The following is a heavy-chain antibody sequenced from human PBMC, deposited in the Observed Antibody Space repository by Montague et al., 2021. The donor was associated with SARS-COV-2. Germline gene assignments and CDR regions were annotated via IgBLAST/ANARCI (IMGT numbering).Heavy chain of an antibody. D-gene: IGHD1-26*01. CDR3: ARGLGATSMGRFFDN. Sequence: SETLSLTCAISGGSASGYYWAWIRQPPGKGLEWIGYMNYTGTSNYNPSLKSRVSISIDTSKNHFYLNLNSVAAADTGVYYCARGLGATSMGRFFDNWGHGAMVTVSS. V-gene: IGHV4-59*02. CDR1: GGSASGYY. CDR2: MNYTGTS. J-gene: IGHJ4*01.